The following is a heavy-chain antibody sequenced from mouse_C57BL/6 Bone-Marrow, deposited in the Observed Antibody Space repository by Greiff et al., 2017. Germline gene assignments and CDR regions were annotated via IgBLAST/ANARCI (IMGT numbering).Heavy chain of an antibody. J-gene: IGHJ3*01. CDR1: GYTFTSYG. D-gene: IGHD1-1*01. V-gene: IGHV1-81*01. CDR2: IYPRSGNT. CDR3: ARKMDSSYGAWFAY. Sequence: VQLQQSGAELARPGASVKLSCKASGYTFTSYGISWVKQRTGQGLEWIGEIYPRSGNTYYNEKFKGKATLTADKSSSTAYMELRSLTSEYSAVYFCARKMDSSYGAWFAYWGQGTLVTVSA.